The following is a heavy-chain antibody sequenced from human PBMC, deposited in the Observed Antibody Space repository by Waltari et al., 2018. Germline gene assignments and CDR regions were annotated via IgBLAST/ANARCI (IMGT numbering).Heavy chain of an antibody. V-gene: IGHV3-33*01. Sequence: QLQLVQSGGGVAQPGTSLRLSCAASGFTFYNFAMHWVRQAPGEGVEWVAFMWNDGSHKYYADSVEGRFTITRDKSKNTLFLEMNSLRAEDTAIYSCARVRSMVVTQDAFDVWVQGTEVSVSS. CDR1: GFTFYNFA. CDR3: ARVRSMVVTQDAFDV. CDR2: MWNDGSHK. D-gene: IGHD2-21*02. J-gene: IGHJ3*01.